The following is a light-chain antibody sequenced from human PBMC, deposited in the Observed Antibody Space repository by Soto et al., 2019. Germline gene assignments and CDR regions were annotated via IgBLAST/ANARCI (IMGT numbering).Light chain of an antibody. Sequence: QSVLTQPPSASGTPGQRVTISCSGSNSNIGSKYVYWYQQLPGTAPKLLLYRNNQRPSGVPDRFSGSKSGTSASLAISGLRSEDAADYYCAAWDNSLVGGPAFGGGTKLTVL. V-gene: IGLV1-47*01. CDR1: NSNIGSKY. CDR3: AAWDNSLVGGPA. CDR2: RNN. J-gene: IGLJ2*01.